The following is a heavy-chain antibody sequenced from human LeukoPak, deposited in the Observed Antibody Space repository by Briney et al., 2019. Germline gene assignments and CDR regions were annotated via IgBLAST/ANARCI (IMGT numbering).Heavy chain of an antibody. CDR3: ARDVDGSEGY. CDR2: INSDGSVT. CDR1: GFTFGTYW. V-gene: IGHV3-74*01. D-gene: IGHD1-26*01. J-gene: IGHJ4*02. Sequence: GGSLRLSCAASGFTFGTYWMHWVRQAPGKGLVWVSRINSDGSVTSYADSAKGRFTISRDNAKNTLYLQMNSLRAEDTAVYYCARDVDGSEGYWGQGTLVTVSS.